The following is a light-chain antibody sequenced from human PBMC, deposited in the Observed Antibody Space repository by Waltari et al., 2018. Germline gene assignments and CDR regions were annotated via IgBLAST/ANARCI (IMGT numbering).Light chain of an antibody. V-gene: IGKV3-20*01. CDR1: ESVSRA. J-gene: IGKJ1*01. CDR2: GAS. Sequence: PAARATVSCRASESVSRALAWYQQKPSQAPRLLIYGASTRATGIPDRFSGSGSGTDFSLNISRLEPDDFAVYYCQHYLRLPVTFGQGTTVEI. CDR3: QHYLRLPVT.